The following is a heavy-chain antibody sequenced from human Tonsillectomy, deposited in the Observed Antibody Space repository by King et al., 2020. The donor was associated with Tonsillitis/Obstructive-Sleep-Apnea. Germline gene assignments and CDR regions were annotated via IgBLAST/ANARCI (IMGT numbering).Heavy chain of an antibody. J-gene: IGHJ4*02. CDR2: TYYRSKWYN. V-gene: IGHV6-1*01. Sequence: VQLQQSGPGLVKPSQNLSLTCAISGDRVSSNSAAWNWIRQSPSRGLEWLGRTYYRSKWYNDYAVSVKSRITINPGKSKNQFSLQLNFVTPEDTAVYYCARDLGVSSSSPFDYWGQGTLVTVSS. CDR3: ARDLGVSSSSPFDY. CDR1: GDRVSSNSAA. D-gene: IGHD6-13*01.